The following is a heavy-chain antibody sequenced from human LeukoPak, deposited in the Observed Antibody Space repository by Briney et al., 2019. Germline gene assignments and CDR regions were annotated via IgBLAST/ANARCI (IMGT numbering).Heavy chain of an antibody. CDR3: ARYDVDMATNN. J-gene: IGHJ4*02. D-gene: IGHD5-24*01. Sequence: GSLRLSCAASGFAFSSYAMSWVRQPPGKGLEWIGYIYYRGGTNYNPSLQSRVTISVDTSKNQFSLKVTSVTAADTAVYYCARYDVDMATNNWGQGTLVTVSS. CDR2: IYYRGGT. V-gene: IGHV4-59*12. CDR1: GFAFSSYA.